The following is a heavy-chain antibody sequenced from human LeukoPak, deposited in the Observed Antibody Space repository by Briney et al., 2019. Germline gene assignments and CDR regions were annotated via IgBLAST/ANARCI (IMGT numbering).Heavy chain of an antibody. CDR2: VYHSGST. V-gene: IGHV4-38-2*02. D-gene: IGHD2/OR15-2a*01. Sequence: SETLSLICTVSGGSINTGFYWGWIRPSPGKGLEWIGSVYHSGSTYSNPSLTSRVTLSIDASKNEFYLKLTSVTAADTAVYYCLRDKAGSFYGTPAYHYNYNGLDVWGQGTAVTVSS. CDR3: LRDKAGSFYGTPAYHYNYNGLDV. CDR1: GGSINTGFY. J-gene: IGHJ6*02.